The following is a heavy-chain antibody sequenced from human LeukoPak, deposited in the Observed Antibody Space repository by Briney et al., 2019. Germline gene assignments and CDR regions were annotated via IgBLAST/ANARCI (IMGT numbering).Heavy chain of an antibody. D-gene: IGHD2-2*01. Sequence: ASVKVSCKASGYTFTGYYMHWVRQAPGQGLEWMGWINPNSGGTNYAQKFQGRVTITRDTSISTAYMELSRLRSDDTAVYYCARVKRVGYCSSTSCSNNWFDPWGQGTLVTVSS. CDR2: INPNSGGT. V-gene: IGHV1-2*02. CDR1: GYTFTGYY. CDR3: ARVKRVGYCSSTSCSNNWFDP. J-gene: IGHJ5*02.